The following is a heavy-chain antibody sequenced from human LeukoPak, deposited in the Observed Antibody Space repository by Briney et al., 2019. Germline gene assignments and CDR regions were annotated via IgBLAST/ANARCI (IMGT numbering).Heavy chain of an antibody. CDR2: IASETYGGTA. J-gene: IGHJ4*02. CDR3: TRDQAPYY. Sequence: GGSLRLSCTASGFTFGDYAMTWVRQTPGKGLEWVGLIASETYGGTAEYAASVKGRFIISRDDSKSIAYLQMNSLKTEDRAVYYCTRDQAPYYWGQGTLVTVSS. CDR1: GFTFGDYA. V-gene: IGHV3-49*04.